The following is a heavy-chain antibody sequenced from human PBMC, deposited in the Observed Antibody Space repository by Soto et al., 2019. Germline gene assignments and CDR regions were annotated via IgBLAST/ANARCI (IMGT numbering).Heavy chain of an antibody. Sequence: SVKVSCKASGGAFSSCSISWVLEAPGEGLEWMGGIIPIFGTANYAQKFQGRVTITADKSTSTAYMELSSLRSEDTAVYYCARDSREPRAYYYYGMDVWGQGTTVTVSS. CDR3: ARDSREPRAYYYYGMDV. CDR1: GGAFSSCS. D-gene: IGHD1-1*01. V-gene: IGHV1-69*06. CDR2: IIPIFGTA. J-gene: IGHJ6*02.